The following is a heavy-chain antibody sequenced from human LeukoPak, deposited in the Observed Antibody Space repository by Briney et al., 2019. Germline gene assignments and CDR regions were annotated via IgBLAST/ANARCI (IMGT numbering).Heavy chain of an antibody. CDR1: GYTFTSYD. Sequence: ASVKVSCKASGYTFTSYDINWLRQATGQGLEWMGWMNPNSGNTGYAQKFQGRVTMTRNTSISTAYMELSSLRSEDTAVYYCARISDCSSTSCYSWFDPWGQGTLVTVSS. J-gene: IGHJ5*02. D-gene: IGHD2-2*02. V-gene: IGHV1-8*01. CDR3: ARISDCSSTSCYSWFDP. CDR2: MNPNSGNT.